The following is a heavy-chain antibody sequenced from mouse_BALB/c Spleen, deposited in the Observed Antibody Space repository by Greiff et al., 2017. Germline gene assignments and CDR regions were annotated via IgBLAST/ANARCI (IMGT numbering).Heavy chain of an antibody. D-gene: IGHD1-2*01. Sequence: EVQLQQSGPGLVKPSQSLSLTCTVTGYSITSDYAWNWIRQFPGNKLEWMGYISYSGSTSYNPSLKSRISITRDTSKNQFFLQLNSVTTEDTATYYCARYPIHYYGHWYFDVWGAGTTVTVSS. V-gene: IGHV3-2*02. J-gene: IGHJ1*01. CDR2: ISYSGST. CDR3: ARYPIHYYGHWYFDV. CDR1: GYSITSDYA.